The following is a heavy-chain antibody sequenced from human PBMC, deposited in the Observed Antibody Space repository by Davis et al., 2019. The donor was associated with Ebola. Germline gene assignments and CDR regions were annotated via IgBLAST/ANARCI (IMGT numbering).Heavy chain of an antibody. J-gene: IGHJ4*02. D-gene: IGHD2-15*01. V-gene: IGHV3-30*04. CDR1: GFTFSSYA. CDR2: ISYDGSNK. CDR3: ARDAYCSGGSCYVY. Sequence: GESLKISCAASGFTFSSYAMHWVRQAPGKGLEWVAVISYDGSNKYYADSVKGRFTISRDNSKNTLYLQMSSLRAEDTAVYYCARDAYCSGGSCYVYWGQGILVIVSS.